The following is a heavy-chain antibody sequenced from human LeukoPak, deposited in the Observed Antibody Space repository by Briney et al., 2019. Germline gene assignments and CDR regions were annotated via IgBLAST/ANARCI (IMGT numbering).Heavy chain of an antibody. Sequence: ASVKVSCKASGYTFTSYYMHWVRQAPGQGLEWMGIINPSGGSTSYAQKFQGTLTMTRDLSTSTVYMELSSLRSEDTAVYYCARDGNAYCGGDCYSSTWGQGTLVTVSS. J-gene: IGHJ4*02. V-gene: IGHV1-46*01. CDR2: INPSGGST. CDR1: GYTFTSYY. CDR3: ARDGNAYCGGDCYSST. D-gene: IGHD2-21*02.